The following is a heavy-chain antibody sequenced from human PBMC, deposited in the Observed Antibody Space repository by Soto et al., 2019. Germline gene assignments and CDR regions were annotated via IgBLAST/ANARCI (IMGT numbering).Heavy chain of an antibody. Sequence: QVQLQESGPGLVKPSETLSLTCTVSGGSISSYYWSWIRQPPGKGLEWIGYIYYSGSTNYNPSLKSRVTISVDTSKNQFSLKLSSVTAADTAVYYCARDPRRITIFGVAKRPSWFDPWGQGTLVTVSS. J-gene: IGHJ5*02. CDR2: IYYSGST. D-gene: IGHD3-3*01. V-gene: IGHV4-59*01. CDR1: GGSISSYY. CDR3: ARDPRRITIFGVAKRPSWFDP.